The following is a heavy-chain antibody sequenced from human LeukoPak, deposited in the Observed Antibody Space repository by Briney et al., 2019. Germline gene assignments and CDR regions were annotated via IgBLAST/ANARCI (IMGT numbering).Heavy chain of an antibody. D-gene: IGHD6-19*01. J-gene: IGHJ4*02. CDR1: GGTFSSYV. Sequence: ASVKVSCKASGGTFSSYVISWVRQAPGQGLEWMGRIIPILGIANYAQKFQGRVTITADKSTSTAYMELSSLRSEDTAVYYCARVAPYSSGGLYYFDYWGQGTLVTVSS. CDR2: IIPILGIA. CDR3: ARVAPYSSGGLYYFDY. V-gene: IGHV1-69*04.